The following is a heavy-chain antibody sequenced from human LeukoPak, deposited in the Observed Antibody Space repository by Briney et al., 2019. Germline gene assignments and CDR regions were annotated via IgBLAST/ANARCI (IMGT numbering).Heavy chain of an antibody. D-gene: IGHD3-9*01. CDR2: IKEGGTYR. V-gene: IGHV3-74*01. Sequence: HAGGSLRLSCAASGFSFSKYWMHWVRQTPGEGLVWVARIKEGGTYRSYADSVKGRFTISRDNARNTVFLQMSSLRAEDTAVYYCARDFDMGITPGDDFDFWGQGTLVTVSS. CDR1: GFSFSKYW. J-gene: IGHJ4*02. CDR3: ARDFDMGITPGDDFDF.